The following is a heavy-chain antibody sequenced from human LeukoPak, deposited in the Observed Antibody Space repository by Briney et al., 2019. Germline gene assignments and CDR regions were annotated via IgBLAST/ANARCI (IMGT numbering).Heavy chain of an antibody. J-gene: IGHJ4*02. CDR2: TSSSGSTI. D-gene: IGHD3-22*01. Sequence: GGSLRLSCAASGFTFSDYYMSWIRQAPGKGLEWVSYTSSSGSTIDYADSVKGRFTISRDNSKNTLYLQMNSLRAEDTAVYYCAKVLKNLIVVVIGLHYWGQGTLVTVSS. V-gene: IGHV3-11*01. CDR1: GFTFSDYY. CDR3: AKVLKNLIVVVIGLHY.